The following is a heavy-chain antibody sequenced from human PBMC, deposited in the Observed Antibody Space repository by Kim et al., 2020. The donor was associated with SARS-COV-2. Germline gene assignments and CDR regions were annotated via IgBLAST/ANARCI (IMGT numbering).Heavy chain of an antibody. CDR1: GYTFTSYA. V-gene: IGHV1-3*01. Sequence: ASVKVSCKASGYTFTSYAMHWVRQAPGQRLEWMGWINAGNGSTKYSQKFQGRVTITRDTSASTAYMELSSLRSEDTAVYYCARCFEPRSKDTTVVSRWAHYGMDVWGQGTTVTVSS. D-gene: IGHD4-17*01. J-gene: IGHJ6*02. CDR2: INAGNGST. CDR3: ARCFEPRSKDTTVVSRWAHYGMDV.